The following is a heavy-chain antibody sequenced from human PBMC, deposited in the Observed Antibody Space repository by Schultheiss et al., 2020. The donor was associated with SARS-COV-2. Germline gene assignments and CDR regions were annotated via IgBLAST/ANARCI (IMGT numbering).Heavy chain of an antibody. V-gene: IGHV4-39*01. J-gene: IGHJ3*02. Sequence: SETLSLTCTVSGGSISSSSYYWGWIRQPPGKGLEWIGSIYYSGSTYYNPSLKSRVTISVDTSKNQFSLKLSSVTAADTAVYYCAKTTYSGSPELLYAFDIWGQGTMVTVSS. D-gene: IGHD1-26*01. CDR3: AKTTYSGSPELLYAFDI. CDR2: IYYSGST. CDR1: GGSISSSSYY.